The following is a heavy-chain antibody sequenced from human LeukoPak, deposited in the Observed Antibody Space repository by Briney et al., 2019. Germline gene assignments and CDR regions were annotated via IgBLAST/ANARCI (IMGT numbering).Heavy chain of an antibody. CDR3: ARDRGGYYDSSGHPNYDY. Sequence: SETLSLTCTVSGGSISSSSYYWGWIRQPPGKGLEWIGSIYYSGSTYYNPSLKSRVTISADTSKNQFSLKLSSVTAADTAVYYCARDRGGYYDSSGHPNYDYWGQGTLVTVSS. CDR2: IYYSGST. CDR1: GGSISSSSYY. D-gene: IGHD3-22*01. V-gene: IGHV4-39*07. J-gene: IGHJ4*02.